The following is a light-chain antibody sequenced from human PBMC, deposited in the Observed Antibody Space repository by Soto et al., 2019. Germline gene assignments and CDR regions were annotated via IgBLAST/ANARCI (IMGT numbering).Light chain of an antibody. CDR3: HQTNTAPST. Sequence: DIQMTQSPSSLSASVGDRVTISCRASERISDYLAWYQQKPGKAPKLLINTASSLRSGVPSRFSGSGSGTDFTLTIDSLQPEDFATYFCHQTNTAPSTFGQGTKVEIK. V-gene: IGKV1-39*01. J-gene: IGKJ1*01. CDR2: TAS. CDR1: ERISDY.